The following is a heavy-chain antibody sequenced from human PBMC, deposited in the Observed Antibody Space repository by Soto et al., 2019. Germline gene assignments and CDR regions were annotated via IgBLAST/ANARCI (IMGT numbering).Heavy chain of an antibody. CDR3: ATTYQGSSSTYNWFDP. Sequence: SETLSLTCAVYGGSFSGYYWSWIRQPPGKGLEWIGEINHSGSTNYNPSLKSRVTISVDTSKNQFSLKLSSVTAADTAVYYCATTYQGSSSTYNWFDPWGQGTLVTVSS. J-gene: IGHJ5*02. CDR1: GGSFSGYY. V-gene: IGHV4-34*01. D-gene: IGHD6-6*01. CDR2: INHSGST.